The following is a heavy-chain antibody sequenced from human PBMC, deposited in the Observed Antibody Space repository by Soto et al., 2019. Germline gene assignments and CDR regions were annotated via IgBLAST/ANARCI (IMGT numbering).Heavy chain of an antibody. CDR3: AAYVPEGYCSSTSCYGYAFDI. J-gene: IGHJ3*02. V-gene: IGHV1-46*03. Sequence: GASVKVSCKASGHTFTSYYMHWVRQAPGQGLEWMGIINPSGGSTSYAQKFQGRVTMTRDTSTSTVYMELSSLRSEDTAVYYCAAYVPEGYCSSTSCYGYAFDIWGQGTMVTVSS. CDR2: INPSGGST. D-gene: IGHD2-2*01. CDR1: GHTFTSYY.